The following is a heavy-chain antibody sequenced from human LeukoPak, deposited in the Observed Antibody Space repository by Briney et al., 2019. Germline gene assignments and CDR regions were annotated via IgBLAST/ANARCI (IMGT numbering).Heavy chain of an antibody. CDR2: ISGSGGST. Sequence: PGGSLRLSCAASGLTFSIYGMTWVRQAPGKRLEWVSSISGSGGSTYYADSVKGRFTISRDNSKNTVYLQMNSLRAEDTAVYYCAKVTAKNMVRGVGGFDYWGQGTLVTVSS. V-gene: IGHV3-23*01. CDR1: GLTFSIYG. D-gene: IGHD3-10*01. CDR3: AKVTAKNMVRGVGGFDY. J-gene: IGHJ4*02.